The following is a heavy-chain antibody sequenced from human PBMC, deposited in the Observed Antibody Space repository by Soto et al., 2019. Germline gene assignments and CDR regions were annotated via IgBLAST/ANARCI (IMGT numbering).Heavy chain of an antibody. CDR3: ARDVDYGDNRWFDP. CDR2: IIPIFGTA. D-gene: IGHD4-17*01. Sequence: GASVKVSCKASGGTFSSYAISWVRQAPGQGLEWMGGIIPIFGTANYAQKFQGRVTITADESTSTAYMELSSLRSEDTAVYYCARDVDYGDNRWFDPWGQGTLVTVSS. CDR1: GGTFSSYA. J-gene: IGHJ5*02. V-gene: IGHV1-69*13.